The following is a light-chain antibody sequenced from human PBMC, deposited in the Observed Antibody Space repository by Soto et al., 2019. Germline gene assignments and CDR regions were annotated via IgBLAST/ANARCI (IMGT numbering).Light chain of an antibody. CDR1: QSVSSN. Sequence: EIVMTQSPVTLSVSPGERATLSCRASQSVSSNLAWYQQKPGQAPRLLIYGASTRATGIPDRFSGSGSGTEFTLTISSLQSEDSAVYYCQQCTNWPRTFGQGIKVEIK. CDR3: QQCTNWPRT. CDR2: GAS. V-gene: IGKV3-15*01. J-gene: IGKJ1*01.